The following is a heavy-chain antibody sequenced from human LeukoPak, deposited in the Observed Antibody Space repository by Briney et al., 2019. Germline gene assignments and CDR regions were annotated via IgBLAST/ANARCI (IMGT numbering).Heavy chain of an antibody. Sequence: GGSLRLSCAASGFTFSDYFMGWIRQAPGTGLEWVSYISSTSTTIYYADSVKGRFTISRDNAKNSVFLQVNSLRADDTAVYYCAAGYTSGLSAYWGQGTLVTVSS. V-gene: IGHV3-11*01. CDR2: ISSTSTTI. D-gene: IGHD6-19*01. CDR3: AAGYTSGLSAY. CDR1: GFTFSDYF. J-gene: IGHJ4*02.